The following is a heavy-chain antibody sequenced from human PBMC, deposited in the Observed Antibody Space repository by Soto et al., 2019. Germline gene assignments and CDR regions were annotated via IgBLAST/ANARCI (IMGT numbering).Heavy chain of an antibody. V-gene: IGHV3-23*01. CDR3: AKDPDNSSGWSLKYYFDY. CDR1: GFTFSSYA. D-gene: IGHD6-19*01. J-gene: IGHJ4*02. Sequence: GGSLRLSCAASGFTFSSYAMSWVRQAPGKGLEWVSAISGSGGSTYYADSVKGQFTLSRDNSKNMLYLQMNSLRAEDTAVYYCAKDPDNSSGWSLKYYFDYWGQGTLVTVSS. CDR2: ISGSGGST.